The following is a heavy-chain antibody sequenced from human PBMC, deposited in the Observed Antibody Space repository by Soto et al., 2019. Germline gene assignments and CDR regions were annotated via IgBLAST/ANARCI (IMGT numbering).Heavy chain of an antibody. CDR2: AYYSGDT. D-gene: IGHD2-8*01. Sequence: PWETLSLTCSVSGGSISRYYWSWIRQAPGKGLEWIGYAYYSGDTGYNPSLKSRVTMAVDTSKSQVSLKLSSVTAADTAVYYCARDRSTYGGGGTGEVKENWFDPWGQGALVTVSS. J-gene: IGHJ5*02. CDR1: GGSISRYY. V-gene: IGHV4-59*01. CDR3: ARDRSTYGGGGTGEVKENWFDP.